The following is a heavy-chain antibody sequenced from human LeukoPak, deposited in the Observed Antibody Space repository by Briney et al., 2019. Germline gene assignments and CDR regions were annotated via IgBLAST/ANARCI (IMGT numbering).Heavy chain of an antibody. J-gene: IGHJ3*02. D-gene: IGHD5-18*01. V-gene: IGHV3-9*01. CDR3: AKGIQLWFEDAFDI. CDR1: GFTFDDYA. Sequence: PGGSLRLSCAASGFTFDDYAMHWVRQAPGKGLEGVSGISWNSGSIGYADSVKGRFTTSRDNAKNSLYLQMNSLRAEDTALYYCAKGIQLWFEDAFDIWGQGTMVTVSS. CDR2: ISWNSGSI.